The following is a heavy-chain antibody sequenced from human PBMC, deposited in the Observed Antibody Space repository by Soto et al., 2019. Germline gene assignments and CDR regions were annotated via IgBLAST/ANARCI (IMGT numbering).Heavy chain of an antibody. Sequence: QVQLVQSGAEVKKPGSSVKVSCKASGGTFSSHAINWLRQAPGQGLEWMGVIIPVTDTPNNAEKFQGRVTITADKSTTTVYMELSSLTFDDTAVYFCARGNKGPGHYGPGSQGWYGPWGQGTLVTVSS. CDR1: GGTFSSHA. CDR2: IIPVTDTP. CDR3: ARGNKGPGHYGPGSQGWYGP. J-gene: IGHJ5*02. D-gene: IGHD3-10*01. V-gene: IGHV1-69*06.